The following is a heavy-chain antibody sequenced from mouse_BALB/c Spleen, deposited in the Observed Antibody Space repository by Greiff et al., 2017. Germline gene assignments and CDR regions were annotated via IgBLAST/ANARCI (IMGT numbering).Heavy chain of an antibody. D-gene: IGHD2-4*01. J-gene: IGHJ2*01. Sequence: VQLKQSGAELVKPGASVKLSCTASGFNIKDTYMHWVKQRPEQGLEWIGRIDPANGNTKYDPKFQGKATITADTSSNTAYLQLSSLTSEDTAVYYCAYPLYDYEIYYFDYWGQGTTRTVSS. CDR3: AYPLYDYEIYYFDY. CDR2: IDPANGNT. CDR1: GFNIKDTY. V-gene: IGHV14-3*02.